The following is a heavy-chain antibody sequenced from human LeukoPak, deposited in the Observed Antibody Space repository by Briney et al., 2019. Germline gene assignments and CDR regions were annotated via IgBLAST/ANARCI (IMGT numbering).Heavy chain of an antibody. V-gene: IGHV3-21*01. J-gene: IGHJ4*02. Sequence: PGGSLRLSCAPSGLTFSNYAMNWVRQAPGKGLEWVSSISSSSSYIYYADSVKGRFTISRDNAKNSLYLQMNSLRAEDTAVYYCARDNYYDSSGLGYWGQGTLVTVSS. CDR2: ISSSSSYI. CDR3: ARDNYYDSSGLGY. D-gene: IGHD3-22*01. CDR1: GLTFSNYA.